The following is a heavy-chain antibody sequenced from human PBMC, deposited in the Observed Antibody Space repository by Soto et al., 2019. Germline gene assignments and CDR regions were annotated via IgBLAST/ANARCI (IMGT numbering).Heavy chain of an antibody. J-gene: IGHJ6*02. D-gene: IGHD2-21*02. CDR3: AKIGGDYPSYYYYGMDV. V-gene: IGHV1-24*01. Sequence: ASVKVSCKASGDTFTSYYMHWVRQAPGKGLEWMGGFDPEDGETIYAQKFQGRVTMTEDTSTDTAYMELSSLRSEDTAVYYCAKIGGDYPSYYYYGMDVWGQGTTVTVSS. CDR2: FDPEDGET. CDR1: GDTFTSYY.